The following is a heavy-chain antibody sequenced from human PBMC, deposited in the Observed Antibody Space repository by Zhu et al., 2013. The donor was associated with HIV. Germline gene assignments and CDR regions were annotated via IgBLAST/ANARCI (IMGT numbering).Heavy chain of an antibody. CDR3: ARDRLDSAPSSLTPGYFDL. Sequence: QVQLVQSGAEVKKPGSSVKVSCKASGGTFSSYAISWVRQAPGQGLEWMGGIIPIFGTANYAQKFQGRVTITADESTSTAYMELSSLRSEDTAVYYCARDRLDSAPSSLTPGYFDLWGRGTLVTVSS. D-gene: IGHD3-16*01. CDR2: IIPIFGTA. V-gene: IGHV1-69*01. CDR1: GGTFSSYA. J-gene: IGHJ2*01.